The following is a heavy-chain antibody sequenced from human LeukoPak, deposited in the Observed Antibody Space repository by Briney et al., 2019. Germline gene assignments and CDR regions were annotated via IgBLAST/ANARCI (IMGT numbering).Heavy chain of an antibody. CDR1: GFTFSDYY. CDR2: ISSSGSTI. CDR3: ARRTEWVITDY. J-gene: IGHJ4*02. V-gene: IGHV3-11*01. D-gene: IGHD3-22*01. Sequence: GGSLRLSCAASGFTFSDYYMSWIRQAPGKGLEWVSYISSSGSTIYYADSVKGRSTISRDNAKNSLYLQMNSLRAEDTAVYYCARRTEWVITDYWGQGTLVTVSS.